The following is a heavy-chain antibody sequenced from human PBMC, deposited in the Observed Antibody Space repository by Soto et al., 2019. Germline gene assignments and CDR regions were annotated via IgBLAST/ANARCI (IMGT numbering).Heavy chain of an antibody. J-gene: IGHJ6*02. CDR1: GFTLDDYT. CDR3: AKELYYGMDV. Sequence: GGSLRLSCAASGFTLDDYTMHWVRQAPGKGLEWVSLISWDGGSTYYADSVKGRFTISRDNSKNSLYLQMNSLRTEDTALYYCAKELYYGMDVWGQGTTVTVSS. CDR2: ISWDGGST. V-gene: IGHV3-43*01.